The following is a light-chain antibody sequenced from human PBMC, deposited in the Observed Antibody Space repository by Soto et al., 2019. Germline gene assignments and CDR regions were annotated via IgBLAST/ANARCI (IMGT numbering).Light chain of an antibody. CDR2: WAS. J-gene: IGKJ1*01. CDR3: QQYYSTPVT. CDR1: QSVLYSSNNKNY. V-gene: IGKV4-1*01. Sequence: DIVMTQSPDSLAVSLGERATINCKSSQSVLYSSNNKNYLAWYQQKPGQPPKLLIYWASTRESGVPDRFSGSGSGTDFTLTISSLQAEYVAVYYCQQYYSTPVTFGQGTKVEIK.